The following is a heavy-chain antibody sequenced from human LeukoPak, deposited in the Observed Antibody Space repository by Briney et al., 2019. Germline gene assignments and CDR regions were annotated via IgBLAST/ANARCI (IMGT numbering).Heavy chain of an antibody. V-gene: IGHV3-33*06. CDR3: ANDDSSGYRSGPLDY. J-gene: IGHJ4*02. CDR1: GFTFSSYG. D-gene: IGHD3-22*01. Sequence: GRSLSLSCAASGFTFSSYGMHWVRQAPGKGLEWVAVIWYDGSNKYYADSVKGRFTISRDNSKNTLYLQMNSLRAEDTAVYYCANDDSSGYRSGPLDYWGQGTLVTVSS. CDR2: IWYDGSNK.